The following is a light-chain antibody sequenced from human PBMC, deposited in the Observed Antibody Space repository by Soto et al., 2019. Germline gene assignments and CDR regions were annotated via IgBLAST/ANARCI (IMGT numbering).Light chain of an antibody. CDR3: QQYDNYPLT. V-gene: IGKV1-5*03. J-gene: IGKJ4*01. Sequence: DIQMTQSPSTPSASVGDRVTIACRASQSISSWLAWYQQKPGKAPKLLIYKASSLESGVPSRFSGSGSGTEFTLTISSLQPDDFATYYCQQYDNYPLTFGGGTKVDIK. CDR1: QSISSW. CDR2: KAS.